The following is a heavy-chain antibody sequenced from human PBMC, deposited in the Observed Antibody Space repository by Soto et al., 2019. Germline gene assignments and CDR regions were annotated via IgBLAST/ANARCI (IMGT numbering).Heavy chain of an antibody. J-gene: IGHJ4*02. CDR1: GYTFTGYY. D-gene: IGHD3-22*01. CDR2: INPNSGGT. CDR3: ARDPTPYYYDSSGYPDPTFDY. Sequence: ASVKVSCKASGYTFTGYYMHWVRQAPGQGXEWMGWINPNSGGTNYAQKFQGWVTMTRDTSISTAYMELSRLRSDDTAVYYCARDPTPYYYDSSGYPDPTFDYWGQGTLVTVSS. V-gene: IGHV1-2*04.